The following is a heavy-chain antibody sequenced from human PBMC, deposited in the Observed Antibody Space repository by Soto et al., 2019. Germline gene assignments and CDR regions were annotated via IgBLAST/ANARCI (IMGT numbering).Heavy chain of an antibody. Sequence: GGSLRLSCAASGFTFSSYAMSWVRQAPGKGLEWVSAISGSGGSTYYADSVKGRFTISRDNSRNTLYLQMNSLRAEVTAVYYCAKSPALGYYYGMDVWGQGTTVTVSS. V-gene: IGHV3-23*01. CDR3: AKSPALGYYYGMDV. D-gene: IGHD6-13*01. CDR2: ISGSGGST. J-gene: IGHJ6*02. CDR1: GFTFSSYA.